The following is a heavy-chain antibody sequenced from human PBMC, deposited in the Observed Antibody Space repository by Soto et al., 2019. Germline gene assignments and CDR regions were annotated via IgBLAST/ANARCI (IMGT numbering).Heavy chain of an antibody. CDR2: IKEDGSAK. CDR1: GFTFSTYW. J-gene: IGHJ5*02. Sequence: EVQLVESGGGLVQPGGSLRLSCAASGFTFSTYWMSWVRQAPGKGLEWVANIKEDGSAKSYVDSVKGRFTISRDNAKNSLYLQMNSLRAEDTAVYHCARDRGLGVECFGTCYSSYFDPWGQGTLVTVSS. V-gene: IGHV3-7*01. CDR3: ARDRGLGVECFGTCYSSYFDP. D-gene: IGHD2-15*01.